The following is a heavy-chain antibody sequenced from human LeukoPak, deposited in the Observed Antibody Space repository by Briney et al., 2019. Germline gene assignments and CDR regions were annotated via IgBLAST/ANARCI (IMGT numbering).Heavy chain of an antibody. CDR1: GYTFTGYY. J-gene: IGHJ4*02. CDR2: INPNGGGT. Sequence: ASVKVSCKASGYTFTGYYMHWVRQAPGQGLEWMGWINPNGGGTNYAQKFQGRVTMARDTSISTAYMELSRLRSDDTAVYYCARDRSVEYSSSSFEDYWGQGTLVTVSS. D-gene: IGHD6-6*01. V-gene: IGHV1-2*02. CDR3: ARDRSVEYSSSSFEDY.